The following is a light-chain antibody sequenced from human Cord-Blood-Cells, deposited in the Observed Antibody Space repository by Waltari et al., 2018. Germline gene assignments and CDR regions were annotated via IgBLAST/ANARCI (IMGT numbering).Light chain of an antibody. CDR3: SSYAGSNNLV. V-gene: IGLV2-8*01. J-gene: IGLJ3*02. CDR2: EVS. Sequence: QSALTQPPSASGSPGQSVTISCTGTSSDVGGYNYVSWYQQHPGKAPKLMIYEVSKWPSGVPDRFSGSKSGNTASLTVSGLQAEDEADYYGSSYAGSNNLVFGGGTKLTVL. CDR1: SSDVGGYNY.